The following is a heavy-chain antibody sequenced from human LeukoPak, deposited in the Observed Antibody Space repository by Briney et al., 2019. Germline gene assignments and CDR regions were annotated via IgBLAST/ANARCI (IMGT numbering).Heavy chain of an antibody. V-gene: IGHV1-69*05. CDR1: GGTSSSYA. D-gene: IGHD6-13*01. J-gene: IGHJ6*03. Sequence: ASVKVSCKASGGTSSSYAISWVRQAPGQGLEWMGGIIPIFGTANYALKFQGRVTITTDESTSTAYMELSSLRSEDTAVYYCASGRGSSSWYGVRYYYMDVWGKGTTVTVS. CDR2: IIPIFGTA. CDR3: ASGRGSSSWYGVRYYYMDV.